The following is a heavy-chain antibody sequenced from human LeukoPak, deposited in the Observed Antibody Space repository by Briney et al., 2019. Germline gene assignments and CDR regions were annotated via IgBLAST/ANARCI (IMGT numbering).Heavy chain of an antibody. CDR3: ASSGSYPGYYFDY. Sequence: RASVTVSCKASGYTFTSYDINWVRQATGQGLEWMGWINPNSGGTNYAQKFQGRVTMTRDTSISTAYMELSRLRSDDTAVYYCASSGSYPGYYFDYWGQGTLVTVSS. J-gene: IGHJ4*02. V-gene: IGHV1-2*02. D-gene: IGHD1-26*01. CDR2: INPNSGGT. CDR1: GYTFTSYD.